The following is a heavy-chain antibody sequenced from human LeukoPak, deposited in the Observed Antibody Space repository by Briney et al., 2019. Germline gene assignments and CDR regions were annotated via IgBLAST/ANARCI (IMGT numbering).Heavy chain of an antibody. CDR1: GYTLTELS. CDR2: CDPEDGET. J-gene: IGHJ4*02. D-gene: IGHD2-21*02. Sequence: ASVKVSCKVSGYTLTELSMHWVRQAPGKGLEWMGGCDPEDGETIYAQKFQGRVTMTEDTSTDTAYMELSSLRSEDTAVYYCATMTTDLKNCGGDCYHFDYWGQGTLVTVSS. V-gene: IGHV1-24*01. CDR3: ATMTTDLKNCGGDCYHFDY.